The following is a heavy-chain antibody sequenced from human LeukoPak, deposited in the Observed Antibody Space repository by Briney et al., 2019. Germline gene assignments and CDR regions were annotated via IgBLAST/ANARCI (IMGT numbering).Heavy chain of an antibody. D-gene: IGHD6-13*01. V-gene: IGHV1-2*02. CDR1: EYTFSVYH. CDR2: INPDGGDT. CDR3: ALIPGGSWAFDY. Sequence: ASVKVSCKASEYTFSVYHIHWVRQAPGQGLEWMAWINPDGGDTNYAQKFQGRATMTRDPSVRTAYMSGSRLRTERTAGYYCALIPGGSWAFDYWGQGTLVTVSS. J-gene: IGHJ4*02.